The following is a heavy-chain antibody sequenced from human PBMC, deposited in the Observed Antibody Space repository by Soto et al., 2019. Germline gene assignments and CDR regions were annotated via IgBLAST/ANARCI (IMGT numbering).Heavy chain of an antibody. Sequence: QVQLVESGGGVVQPGRSLRLSCAASGFTFNSYGMHWVRQAPGKGLEWVAVISYDGRHKYYADSVKGRFTISRDNSKNTLYLQMNSLRAEDTAVYYCSKDLDGLQGLVDSSFCFDYWGQGTLDTVSS. V-gene: IGHV3-30*18. CDR3: SKDLDGLQGLVDSSFCFDY. CDR1: GFTFNSYG. D-gene: IGHD3-16*02. CDR2: ISYDGRHK. J-gene: IGHJ4*02.